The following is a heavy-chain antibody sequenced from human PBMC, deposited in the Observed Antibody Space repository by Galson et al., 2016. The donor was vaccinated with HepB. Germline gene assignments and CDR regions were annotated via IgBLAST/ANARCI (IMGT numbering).Heavy chain of an antibody. V-gene: IGHV3-23*01. CDR1: GFTFKYHA. CDR2: ISDGGTA. J-gene: IGHJ4*02. CDR3: ARVSGPWVGVPAAKVYFDF. Sequence: SLRLSCAASGFTFKYHAMSWVRQAPGSGLEWVAVISDGGTAHYVDSVKGRFTISRDNSKNTVYLQMDSLRAEDRAEYYCARVSGPWVGVPAAKVYFDFWGQGTLVIVSS. D-gene: IGHD2-2*01.